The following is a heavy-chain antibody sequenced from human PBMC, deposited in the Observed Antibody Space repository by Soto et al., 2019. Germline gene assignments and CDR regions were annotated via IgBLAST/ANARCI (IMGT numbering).Heavy chain of an antibody. CDR3: ARDSGSDAPGGYFDY. CDR1: GGTFSSYT. J-gene: IGHJ4*02. V-gene: IGHV1-69*04. D-gene: IGHD6-19*01. Sequence: SVKGSCKASGGTFSSYTISWVRQAPGQGLEWMGRIIPILGIANYAQKLQGRVTITADKSTSTAYMELSSLRSEDTAVYYCARDSGSDAPGGYFDYWGQGTLVTVSS. CDR2: IIPILGIA.